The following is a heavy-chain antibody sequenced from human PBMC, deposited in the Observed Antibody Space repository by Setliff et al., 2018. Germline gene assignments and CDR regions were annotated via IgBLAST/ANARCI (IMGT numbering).Heavy chain of an antibody. J-gene: IGHJ4*02. D-gene: IGHD3-10*01. CDR1: GGYFASSSSH. Sequence: LSLTCSVPGGYFASSSSHWGWIRQPPGKGLEWIGTIDNSGSTYYNPSLKSRVTISADTSKNQFSLKLTPVTAAETAVYYCARERIELWFGLDYWGQGTPVTVSS. CDR2: IDNSGST. CDR3: ARERIELWFGLDY. V-gene: IGHV4-39*07.